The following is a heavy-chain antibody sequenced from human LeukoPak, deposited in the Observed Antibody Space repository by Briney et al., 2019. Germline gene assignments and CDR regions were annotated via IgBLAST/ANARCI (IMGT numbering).Heavy chain of an antibody. V-gene: IGHV4-61*02. CDR2: IYTSRST. J-gene: IGHJ6*03. D-gene: IGHD6-13*01. CDR1: GSSISSGSYY. Sequence: PSQTLSLTCTVSGSSISSGSYYWSWIRQPAGKGLEWIGRIYTSRSTNYNPSLKSRVTISVDTSKNQFSLKLSSVTAADTAVYYCARVLGIAAACTEVGDYYYYYMDVWGEGTTVTVSS. CDR3: ARVLGIAAACTEVGDYYYYYMDV.